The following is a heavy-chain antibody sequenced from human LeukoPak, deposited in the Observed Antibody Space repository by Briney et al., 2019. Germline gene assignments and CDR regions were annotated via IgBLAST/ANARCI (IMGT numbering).Heavy chain of an antibody. V-gene: IGHV3-7*01. CDR3: ARDVSPRYSSGWADAFDI. Sequence: PGGSLRPSCAASGFTFTTSWMTWVRQAPGKGLEWVANIKQDGSQRHYADSVTGRFTISRDNAKNSLYLQMNSLRAEDTAVYYCARDVSPRYSSGWADAFDIWGQGTMVTVSS. J-gene: IGHJ3*02. CDR2: IKQDGSQR. CDR1: GFTFTTSW. D-gene: IGHD6-19*01.